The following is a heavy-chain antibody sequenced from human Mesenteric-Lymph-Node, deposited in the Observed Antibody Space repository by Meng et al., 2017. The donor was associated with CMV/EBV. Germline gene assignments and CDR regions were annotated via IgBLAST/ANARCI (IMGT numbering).Heavy chain of an antibody. Sequence: SETLSLTCDLYGGSFTGYYWSWIRQPPGKGLEWIGDINHSGRSTNYSPSLKTRVTISIDTSKNQFSLKLSSVTAADTAIYYCAREEKTMISHRTGLGYFRIDPWGQGTLVTVSS. V-gene: IGHV4-34*01. CDR2: INHSGRST. D-gene: IGHD1-26*01. CDR1: GGSFTGYY. J-gene: IGHJ5*02. CDR3: AREEKTMISHRTGLGYFRIDP.